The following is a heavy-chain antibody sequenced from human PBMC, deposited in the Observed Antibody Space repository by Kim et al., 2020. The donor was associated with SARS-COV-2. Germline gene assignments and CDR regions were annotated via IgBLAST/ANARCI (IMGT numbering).Heavy chain of an antibody. CDR2: ISGSGDRT. Sequence: GGSLRLSCAASKFTFKSFTMSWVRQAPGQGLQWVSTISGSGDRTYYADSVKGRFTISRDNLKNTLYLRMNRLSAEDTAIYYCAKVVIWSGFSPFDFWGQGTLVTVSS. V-gene: IGHV3-23*01. CDR3: AKVVIWSGFSPFDF. J-gene: IGHJ4*02. CDR1: KFTFKSFT. D-gene: IGHD3-3*01.